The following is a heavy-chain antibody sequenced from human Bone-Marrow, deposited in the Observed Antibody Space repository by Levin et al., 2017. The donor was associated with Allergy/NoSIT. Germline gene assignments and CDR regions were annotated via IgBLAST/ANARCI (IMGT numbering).Heavy chain of an antibody. CDR2: IYYSGST. D-gene: IGHD3-10*01. CDR3: ASLSYYYGAGTHPDEDY. J-gene: IGHJ4*02. Sequence: LRLSFSFSFSSLPLFSPSFLFLLPSPGKGLEWIGYIYYSGSTYYNPSLMTRITISLDPSKNHFSLKLRSVTVADTAVYYCASLSYYYGAGTHPDEDYWGQGALVIVSS. V-gene: IGHV4-30-4*01. CDR1: FSSLPLFSPS.